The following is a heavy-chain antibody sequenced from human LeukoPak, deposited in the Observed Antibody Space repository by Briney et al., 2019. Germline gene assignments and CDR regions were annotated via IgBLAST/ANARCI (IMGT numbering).Heavy chain of an antibody. CDR3: SIAAATSDYYYYYMDV. D-gene: IGHD6-13*01. CDR2: INHSGST. J-gene: IGHJ6*03. CDR1: GGSFSGYY. Sequence: SETLSLTCAVYGGSFSGYYWSWIRQPPGKGLEWIGEINHSGSTNYNPSLKSRVTISVDTSKNQFSLKLSSVTAADTAVYYCSIAAATSDYYYYYMDVWSKGTTVTVSS. V-gene: IGHV4-34*01.